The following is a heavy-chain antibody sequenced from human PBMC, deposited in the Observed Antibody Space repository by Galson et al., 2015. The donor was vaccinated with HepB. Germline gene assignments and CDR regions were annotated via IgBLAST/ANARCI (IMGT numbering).Heavy chain of an antibody. V-gene: IGHV3-30*03. CDR2: ISYDGSNK. Sequence: LRLSCAASGFTFSSYGMHWVRQAPGKGLEWVAVISYDGSNKYYADSVKGRFTISRDDSKNTAYLQMNSLKTEDTAMYYCARLDYGMDVWGQGTTVTVSS. CDR1: GFTFSSYG. CDR3: ARLDYGMDV. J-gene: IGHJ6*02.